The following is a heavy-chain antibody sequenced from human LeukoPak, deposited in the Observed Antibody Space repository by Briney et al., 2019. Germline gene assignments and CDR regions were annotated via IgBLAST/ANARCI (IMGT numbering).Heavy chain of an antibody. CDR2: ISANGGAT. V-gene: IGHV3-23*01. CDR1: GFTFSIFA. CDR3: AKASGSPYYFDY. Sequence: GGSLRLSCAASGFTFSIFAMSWVRQAPGKGLECVSLISANGGATYYADSVKGRFTISRDNSKSTLYLQMNRLRADDTAVYYCAKASGSPYYFDYWGQGTLVTVSS. J-gene: IGHJ4*02. D-gene: IGHD3-10*01.